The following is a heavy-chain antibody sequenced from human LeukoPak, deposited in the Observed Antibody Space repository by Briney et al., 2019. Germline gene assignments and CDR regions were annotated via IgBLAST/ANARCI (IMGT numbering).Heavy chain of an antibody. D-gene: IGHD5-18*01. CDR1: GFTFTSYA. Sequence: GGSLRLSCAASGFTFTSYAMSWVRQAPGKGLEWVSGISGSGGSTNYAESVKGRFTISRDNSKNTLYLQMNSLRAEDTAVYYCARGPGYSYGSGFDYWGQGTLVTVSS. CDR3: ARGPGYSYGSGFDY. CDR2: ISGSGGST. J-gene: IGHJ4*02. V-gene: IGHV3-23*01.